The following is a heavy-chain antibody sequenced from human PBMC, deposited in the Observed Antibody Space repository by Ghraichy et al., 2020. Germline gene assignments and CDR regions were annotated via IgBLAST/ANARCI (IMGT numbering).Heavy chain of an antibody. V-gene: IGHV3-7*01. D-gene: IGHD2-21*01. J-gene: IGHJ3*02. CDR2: IKQDGSEK. Sequence: GGSLRLSCAASGFTFSSYWISWVRQAPGKGLEWVANIKQDGSEKYYVDSVKGRFTISRDNAKNSLYLQMNSLRAEDTAVYYCARHRWGCGGDCYGAFDIWGQGTMVTVSS. CDR1: GFTFSSYW. CDR3: ARHRWGCGGDCYGAFDI.